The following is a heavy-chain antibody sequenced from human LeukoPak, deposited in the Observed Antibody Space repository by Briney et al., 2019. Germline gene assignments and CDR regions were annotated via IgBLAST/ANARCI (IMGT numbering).Heavy chain of an antibody. CDR3: AKDIERASGWFTSGYFQH. CDR1: GFTSDDYA. J-gene: IGHJ1*01. Sequence: GGSLRLSCAASGFTSDDYAMHGVRQAPGGGLEWVSLISGDGGSTYYADSVKGRFTISRDNSKNSLYLQMNSLRTEDTALYYCAKDIERASGWFTSGYFQHWGQGTLVTVSS. CDR2: ISGDGGST. D-gene: IGHD6-19*01. V-gene: IGHV3-43*02.